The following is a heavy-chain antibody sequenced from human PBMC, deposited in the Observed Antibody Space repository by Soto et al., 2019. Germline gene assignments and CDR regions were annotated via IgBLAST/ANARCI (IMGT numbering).Heavy chain of an antibody. CDR3: AWDTYYYDSSGSPVFDY. Sequence: ASVKVSCKASGYTFTSYDINWVRQATGQGLEWMGWMNPNSGNTGYAQKFQGRVTITADESTSTAYMELSSLRSEDTAVYYCAWDTYYYDSSGSPVFDYWGQGTLVTVSS. V-gene: IGHV1-8*01. CDR2: MNPNSGNT. J-gene: IGHJ4*02. D-gene: IGHD3-22*01. CDR1: GYTFTSYD.